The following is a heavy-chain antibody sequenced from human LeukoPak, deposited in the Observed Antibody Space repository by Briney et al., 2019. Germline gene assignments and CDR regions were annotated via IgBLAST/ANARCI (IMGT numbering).Heavy chain of an antibody. J-gene: IGHJ4*02. Sequence: GGSLRLSCAASGFTFSDYYMNWVRQAPGKGLELVSSISRSSTLYYADSAKGRFTISRDNAKNSLCLQMNSLRAEDTAVSDCARVAVVLHYFDYWGQGTLVTVSS. CDR2: ISRSSTL. CDR3: ARVAVVLHYFDY. V-gene: IGHV3-69-1*01. D-gene: IGHD6-19*01. CDR1: GFTFSDYY.